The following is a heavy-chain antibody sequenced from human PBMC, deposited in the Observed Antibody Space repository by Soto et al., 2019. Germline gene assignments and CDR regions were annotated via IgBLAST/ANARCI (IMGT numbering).Heavy chain of an antibody. D-gene: IGHD3-22*01. CDR1: GFTFIIYA. CDR3: AREAWYYDSSCCWFHP. Sequence: SLILSCAASGFTFIIYAMHWVRQAPGKGLEWLAVISYDGSNKYYADSVKGRFTISRDNSKNTLYLQMNSLRAEDTAVYYCAREAWYYDSSCCWFHPWGQGTLVTVSS. J-gene: IGHJ5*02. CDR2: ISYDGSNK. V-gene: IGHV3-30-3*01.